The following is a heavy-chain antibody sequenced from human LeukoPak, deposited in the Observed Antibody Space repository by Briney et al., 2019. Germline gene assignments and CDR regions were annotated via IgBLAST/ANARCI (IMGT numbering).Heavy chain of an antibody. Sequence: SGTLSLTCAVYGGSFSGYYWSWIRQPPGKGLEWIGEINHSGSTNYNPSLKSRVTISVDTSKNQFSLKLSSVTAADTAVYYCARGYITMVRGVIYYFDYWGQGTLVTVSS. D-gene: IGHD3-10*01. CDR2: INHSGST. V-gene: IGHV4-34*01. CDR1: GGSFSGYY. J-gene: IGHJ4*02. CDR3: ARGYITMVRGVIYYFDY.